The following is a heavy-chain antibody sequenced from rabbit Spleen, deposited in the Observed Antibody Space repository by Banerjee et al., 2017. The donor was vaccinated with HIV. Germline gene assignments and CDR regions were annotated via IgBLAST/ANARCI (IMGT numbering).Heavy chain of an antibody. CDR1: GFDLRTYG. Sequence: QEQLVESGGGLVQPGGSLKLSCKVSGFDLRTYGVSWVRQAPGKGLEWIGYIDGVFGTKYYANWVNGRFSISRENAQNTVLLQMTSLTAADTATYFCARGSAAMTMVITGYYLSLWGPGTLVTVS. CDR2: IDGVFGTK. V-gene: IGHV1S47*01. D-gene: IGHD2-1*01. CDR3: ARGSAAMTMVITGYYLSL. J-gene: IGHJ4*01.